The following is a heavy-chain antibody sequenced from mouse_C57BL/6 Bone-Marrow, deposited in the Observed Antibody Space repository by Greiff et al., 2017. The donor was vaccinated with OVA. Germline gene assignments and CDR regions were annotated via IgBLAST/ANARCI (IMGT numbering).Heavy chain of an antibody. V-gene: IGHV5-6*01. Sequence: EVQLKESGGDLVKPGGSLKLSCAASGFTFSSYGMSWVRQTPDKRLEWVATISSGGSYTYYPDSVKGRFTISRDNAKNTLYLQMSSLKSEDTAMYYCARRYSNYSFAYWGQGTLVTVSA. CDR1: GFTFSSYG. CDR2: ISSGGSYT. J-gene: IGHJ3*01. CDR3: ARRYSNYSFAY. D-gene: IGHD2-5*01.